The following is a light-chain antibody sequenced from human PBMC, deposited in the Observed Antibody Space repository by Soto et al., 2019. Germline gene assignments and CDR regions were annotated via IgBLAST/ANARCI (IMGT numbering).Light chain of an antibody. CDR3: SSYTSRTTLYV. J-gene: IGLJ1*01. CDR2: EVS. Sequence: QSALTQPASVSGSPGQSITISCTGTSSDVGGYNYVSWYQQHPGKAPKLMIYEVSNRPSGVSNRFSGSKSGNTASLTISGLQAEGEADYHCSSYTSRTTLYVFGTGTKV. V-gene: IGLV2-14*01. CDR1: SSDVGGYNY.